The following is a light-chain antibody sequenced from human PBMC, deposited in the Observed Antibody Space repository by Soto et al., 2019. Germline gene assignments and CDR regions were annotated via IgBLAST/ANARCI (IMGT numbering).Light chain of an antibody. V-gene: IGKV3-20*01. Sequence: EIVLTQSPGTLSLSPGERATLSCRASQSISSSFLAWYQQEPGQAPRLLIYGASSRGTGIPDRFSGSGSVTDFTLTISRLEPEDFAVFYCQQYDSSPWTVGQGTKVEIK. J-gene: IGKJ1*01. CDR3: QQYDSSPWT. CDR2: GAS. CDR1: QSISSSF.